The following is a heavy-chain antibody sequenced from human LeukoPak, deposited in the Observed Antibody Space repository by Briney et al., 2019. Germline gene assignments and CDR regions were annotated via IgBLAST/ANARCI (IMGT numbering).Heavy chain of an antibody. CDR1: GFTFRTCE. J-gene: IGHJ4*02. D-gene: IGHD1-26*01. V-gene: IGHV3-33*08. Sequence: GGSLRLSCAASGFTFRTCEMIWVRQAPGKGLEWVAVIWYDGSNKYYADSVKGRFTISRDNSKNTLYLQMNSLRAEDTAVYYCAREGWELGSYYFDYWGQGTLVTVSS. CDR3: AREGWELGSYYFDY. CDR2: IWYDGSNK.